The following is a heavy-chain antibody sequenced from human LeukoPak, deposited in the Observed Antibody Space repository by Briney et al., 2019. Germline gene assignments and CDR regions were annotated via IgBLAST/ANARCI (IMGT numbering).Heavy chain of an antibody. CDR2: VYHGGST. V-gene: IGHV4-38-2*02. Sequence: KTSETLSLTCTVSGYSITNDYYWGWIRQPPGKGLEWIGSVYHGGSTYRNPSLRSRVTIFVDTSKNQFSLTLRSVTAADTAVYFCARVHSWSGPDYWGQGTLVTVSS. D-gene: IGHD3-3*02. CDR1: GYSITNDYY. J-gene: IGHJ4*02. CDR3: ARVHSWSGPDY.